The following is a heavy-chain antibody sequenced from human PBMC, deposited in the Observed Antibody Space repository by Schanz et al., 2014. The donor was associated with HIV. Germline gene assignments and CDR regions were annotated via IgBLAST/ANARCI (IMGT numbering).Heavy chain of an antibody. Sequence: QVRLHQWGAGLLKPSETLSLTCAVYGGSLSGYYWSWIRQPPGKGLEWIGEIKYSGSTNYKPSLKSRVPISIDTSKTQFSLRLSSLTAADTAVYYCARAGYYFGSGSSFPLAYWGQGTLVTVSS. CDR2: IKYSGST. V-gene: IGHV4-34*01. D-gene: IGHD3-10*01. CDR1: GGSLSGYY. J-gene: IGHJ4*02. CDR3: ARAGYYFGSGSSFPLAY.